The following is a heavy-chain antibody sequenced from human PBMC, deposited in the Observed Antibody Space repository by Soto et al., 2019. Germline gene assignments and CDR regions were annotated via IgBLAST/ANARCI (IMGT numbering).Heavy chain of an antibody. CDR2: ISSSSSTI. CDR1: GFTFSCYS. V-gene: IGHV3-48*01. Sequence: GGSLRLSCAASGFTFSCYSMNWVRQAPGKGLEWVSYISSSSSTIYYADSVKGRFTISRDNAKSSLYLQMNSLRAEDTAVYYATRSAYMDVWGKGTTVTVSS. CDR3: TRSAYMDV. J-gene: IGHJ6*03. D-gene: IGHD2-2*01.